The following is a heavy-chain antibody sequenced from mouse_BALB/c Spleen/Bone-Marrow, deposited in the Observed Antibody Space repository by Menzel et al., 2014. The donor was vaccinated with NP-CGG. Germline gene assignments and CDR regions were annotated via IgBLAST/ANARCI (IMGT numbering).Heavy chain of an antibody. CDR1: GNTFTSYD. Sequence: VQLQQSGVELVKPGASVKLSCKASGNTFTSYDINWVRQRPEQGLEWIGWIFPGDSTTKYNEKFKGKATLSTDKSSSTVHMQLSRLTSEDSAVYFCVRSRLRDWYFDVWGAGTTVTIPS. J-gene: IGHJ1*01. V-gene: IGHV1S56*01. D-gene: IGHD1-2*01. CDR3: VRSRLRDWYFDV. CDR2: IFPGDSTT.